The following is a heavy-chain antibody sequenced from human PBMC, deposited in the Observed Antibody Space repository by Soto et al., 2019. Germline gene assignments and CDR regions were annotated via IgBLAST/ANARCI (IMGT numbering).Heavy chain of an antibody. CDR3: ARAPVAGTTGPV. D-gene: IGHD6-19*01. Sequence: PGGSLRLSCAASGFTFNNYAMNWVRQAPGKGLEWVSVISGSGGSTYYADSVKGRFTISRDNSKNTLYLQMDSLRAEDTALYYCARAPVAGTTGPVWGQGTLVTVSS. J-gene: IGHJ4*02. V-gene: IGHV3-23*01. CDR1: GFTFNNYA. CDR2: ISGSGGST.